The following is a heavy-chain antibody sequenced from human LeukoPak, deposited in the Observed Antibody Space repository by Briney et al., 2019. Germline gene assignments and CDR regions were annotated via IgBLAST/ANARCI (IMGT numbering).Heavy chain of an antibody. Sequence: GGSLRLSCAASGFTFSSYGMHWVRQAPGKGLEWVAVIWYDGSNKYYADSVKGRFTISRDNSKNTLYLQMNSLRSEDTAVYYCAREVVSTPLSYYGTDVWGQGTTVTVSS. J-gene: IGHJ6*02. CDR3: AREVVSTPLSYYGTDV. CDR2: IWYDGSNK. D-gene: IGHD4-23*01. V-gene: IGHV3-33*01. CDR1: GFTFSSYG.